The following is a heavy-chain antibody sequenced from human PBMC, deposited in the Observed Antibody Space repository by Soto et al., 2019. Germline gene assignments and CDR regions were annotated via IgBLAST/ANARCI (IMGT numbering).Heavy chain of an antibody. V-gene: IGHV3-30*04. D-gene: IGHD3-10*01. CDR2: ISYDGENQ. CDR3: GSTHSESSKAFDL. J-gene: IGHJ5*02. Sequence: GGSLRLSCAASGFSFSHYAMHWVRQPPGKGLEWVALISYDGENQYFTDSVRDRFTISRDNSKTAVYLEMNDLRLDDTATYYCGSTHSESSKAFDLWGQGTLVTVSS. CDR1: GFSFSHYA.